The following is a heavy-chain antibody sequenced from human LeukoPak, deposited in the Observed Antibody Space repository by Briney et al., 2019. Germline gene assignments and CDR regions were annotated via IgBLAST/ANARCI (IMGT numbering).Heavy chain of an antibody. CDR2: ISGSGGST. V-gene: IGHV3-23*01. D-gene: IGHD6-19*01. J-gene: IGHJ4*02. Sequence: GGSLRLSCAASGFTFSSYAMSWVRKAPGKGLEWVSAISGSGGSTYYADSVKGRFTISRDNSKNTLYLQMNSLRAEDTAVYYCAKDRGDSSGWYDYWGQGTLVTVSS. CDR1: GFTFSSYA. CDR3: AKDRGDSSGWYDY.